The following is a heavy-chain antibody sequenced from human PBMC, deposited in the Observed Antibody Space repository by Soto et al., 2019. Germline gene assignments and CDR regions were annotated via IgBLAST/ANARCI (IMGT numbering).Heavy chain of an antibody. V-gene: IGHV4-30-4*01. D-gene: IGHD2-21*02. CDR3: VRTARQGAVAPHWFDR. CDR1: GASIRSTDYY. Sequence: PSETLSLTCTLSGASIRSTDYYWSRIRQAPGKGLEWIGYVYYTGSTYYNPSLMSRLTISVDTSKNQFSLKLTSVTAAETAVYYRVRTARQGAVAPHWFDRWGQGTQVTVSS. J-gene: IGHJ5*02. CDR2: VYYTGST.